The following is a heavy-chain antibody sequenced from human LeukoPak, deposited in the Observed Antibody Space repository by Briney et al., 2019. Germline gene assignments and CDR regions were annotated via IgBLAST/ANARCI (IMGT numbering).Heavy chain of an antibody. CDR3: ARWTRFRLGYYGSGRLSGFDY. J-gene: IGHJ4*02. Sequence: PSETLSLTCTVSGGSISSYYWSWIRQPPGKGLEWIGYIYYSGSTNYNPSLKSRVTISVDTSKNQFSLKLSSVTAADTAVYYCARWTRFRLGYYGSGRLSGFDYCGQGTLVTVSS. CDR2: IYYSGST. CDR1: GGSISSYY. V-gene: IGHV4-59*01. D-gene: IGHD3-10*01.